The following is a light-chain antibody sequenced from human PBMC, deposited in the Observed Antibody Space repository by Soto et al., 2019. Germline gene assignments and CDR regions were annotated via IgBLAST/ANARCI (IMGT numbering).Light chain of an antibody. V-gene: IGLV1-47*02. J-gene: IGLJ3*02. CDR3: AAWDDSLSGVV. Sequence: QSVLTQPASVSGSPGQSITISCTGTNNDIGNYKYVSWYQQHPGKAPKLLMHGNSQRPSGVPDRFSGSKSGTSASLAISGLRTEDEADYYCAAWDDSLSGVVFGGGTKVTVL. CDR1: NNDIGNYKY. CDR2: GNS.